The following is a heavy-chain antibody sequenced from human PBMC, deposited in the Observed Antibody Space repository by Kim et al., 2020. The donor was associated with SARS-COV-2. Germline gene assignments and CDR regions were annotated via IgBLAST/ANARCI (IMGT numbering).Heavy chain of an antibody. Sequence: SVKVSCKASGGTFSSYAISWVRQAPGQGLEWMGGIIPIFGTANYAQKLQGRVTITADESTSTAYMELSSLRSEDTAVYYCARGGTMVRGVIITWGQGTLVTVSS. CDR3: ARGGTMVRGVIIT. V-gene: IGHV1-69*13. CDR1: GGTFSSYA. J-gene: IGHJ4*02. CDR2: IIPIFGTA. D-gene: IGHD3-10*01.